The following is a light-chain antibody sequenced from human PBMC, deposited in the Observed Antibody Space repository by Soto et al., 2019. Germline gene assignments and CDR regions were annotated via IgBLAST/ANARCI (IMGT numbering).Light chain of an antibody. V-gene: IGKV1-39*01. CDR3: QQSYITPYT. Sequence: DLQMTQSPSYLSASVGDRVTITCRASQSISSHLNWYQKKPGKAPKILIYAASSLQSGVPSRFSGSGSGTDFTLIISSLQPEDFATYYCQQSYITPYTFGQGTNLEIK. CDR2: AAS. CDR1: QSISSH. J-gene: IGKJ2*01.